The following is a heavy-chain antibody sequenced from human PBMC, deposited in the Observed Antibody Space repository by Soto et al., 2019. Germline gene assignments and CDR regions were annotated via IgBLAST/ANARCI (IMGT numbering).Heavy chain of an antibody. J-gene: IGHJ4*02. V-gene: IGHV1-69*12. CDR1: GGTFSSYA. Sequence: QVQLVQSGAEVKKPGSSVKVSCKASGGTFSSYAISWVRQAPGQGLEWMGGIIPIFGTANYAQKFQGRVTITAVESTSTAYMELSSLRSEDTAVYYCARDGYYYDSSGYYYYFDYWGQGTLVTVSS. CDR3: ARDGYYYDSSGYYYYFDY. D-gene: IGHD3-22*01. CDR2: IIPIFGTA.